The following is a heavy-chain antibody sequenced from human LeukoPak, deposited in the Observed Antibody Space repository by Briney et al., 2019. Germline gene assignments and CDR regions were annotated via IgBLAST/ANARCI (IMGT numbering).Heavy chain of an antibody. CDR3: ARDGGSSSWYWAFCGGLICYYYYMDV. D-gene: IGHD6-13*01. CDR1: RYTFTSYA. Sequence: GASVKVSCKASRYTFTSYAMNWVRQAPGQGLEWMGWINTNTGNPTYAQGFTGRFVFSLDTSVSTAYLQISSLKAEDTAVYYCARDGGSSSWYWAFCGGLICYYYYMDVWGKGTTVTVSS. CDR2: INTNTGNP. J-gene: IGHJ6*03. V-gene: IGHV7-4-1*02.